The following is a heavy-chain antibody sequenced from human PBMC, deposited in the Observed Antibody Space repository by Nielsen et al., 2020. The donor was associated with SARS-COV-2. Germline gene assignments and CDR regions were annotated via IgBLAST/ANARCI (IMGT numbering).Heavy chain of an antibody. CDR2: IYYNGRP. J-gene: IGHJ5*02. CDR1: GGSISSSDYY. CDR3: VRDGGYDDRFDP. D-gene: IGHD3-22*01. Sequence: SETLSLTCTVSGGSISSSDYYWNWIRQPPGKGLEWIGYIYYNGRPYYNPSLDSRVIISVDTSKNQLSLRLNSVTAADTAVYYCVRDGGYDDRFDPWGQGALVTVSS. V-gene: IGHV4-30-4*08.